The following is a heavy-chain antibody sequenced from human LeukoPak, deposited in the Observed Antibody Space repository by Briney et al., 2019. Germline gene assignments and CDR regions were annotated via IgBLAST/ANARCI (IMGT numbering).Heavy chain of an antibody. CDR3: ARATTVTTSPSGYFDY. D-gene: IGHD4-17*01. J-gene: IGHJ4*02. V-gene: IGHV3-7*04. CDR1: GFTFSSYW. Sequence: GGSLRLSCAASGFTFSSYWMSWVRQAPGKWLEWVANIKQDGSEKYYVDSVKGRFTISRDNAKNSLYLQMNSLRAEDTAVYYCARATTVTTSPSGYFDYWGQGTLVTVSS. CDR2: IKQDGSEK.